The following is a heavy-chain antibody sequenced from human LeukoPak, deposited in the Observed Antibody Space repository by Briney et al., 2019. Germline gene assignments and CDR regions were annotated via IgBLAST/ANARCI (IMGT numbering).Heavy chain of an antibody. Sequence: PGGSLRLSCAASGFIFSSYAMSWVRQAPGKGLEWVSGISRSGGRTYHADSVKGRFTISRDNSKNTLYLQMNSLRAEDTAVYYCAKGWSDFDYWGQGTLVTVSS. CDR1: GFIFSSYA. CDR3: AKGWSDFDY. J-gene: IGHJ4*02. CDR2: ISRSGGRT. V-gene: IGHV3-23*01. D-gene: IGHD6-13*01.